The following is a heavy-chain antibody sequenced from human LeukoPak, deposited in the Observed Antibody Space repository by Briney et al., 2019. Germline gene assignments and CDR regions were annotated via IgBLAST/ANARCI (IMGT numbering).Heavy chain of an antibody. CDR3: AREYCSSTSCSPVDI. CDR1: GGSISSGGYY. CDR2: IYYSGST. V-gene: IGHV4-31*03. D-gene: IGHD2-2*01. Sequence: SETLSLTGTVSGGSISSGGYYWSWIRQHPGKGLEWIGYIYYSGSTYYNPSLKSRVTISVDTSKNQFSLKLSSVTAADTAVYYCAREYCSSTSCSPVDIWGQGTMVTVSS. J-gene: IGHJ3*02.